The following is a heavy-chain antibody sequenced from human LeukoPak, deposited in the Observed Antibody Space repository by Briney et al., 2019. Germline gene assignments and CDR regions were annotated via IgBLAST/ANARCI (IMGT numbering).Heavy chain of an antibody. D-gene: IGHD4-23*01. J-gene: IGHJ4*02. CDR1: GGSISSYY. CDR2: IYYSGST. CDR3: ARSSYSSNWSRDY. V-gene: IGHV4-59*05. Sequence: SETLFLTCTVSGGSISSYYWSWIRQPPGKGLEWIGSIYYSGSTYYNPSLKSRVTISVDASKNQFSLKVSSVTAADTAVYYCARSSYSSNWSRDYWGQGTLVTVSS.